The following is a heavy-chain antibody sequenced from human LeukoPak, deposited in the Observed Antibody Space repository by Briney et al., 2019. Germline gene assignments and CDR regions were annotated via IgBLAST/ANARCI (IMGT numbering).Heavy chain of an antibody. CDR2: INQDGSEK. Sequence: GGSLRLSCAVSGLRVGSFWMSWVRQAPGKWLEWVANINQDGSEKYFVDSVRGRFTISRDNSKNSLHLQMNTLRAEDTAVYYCARERDGRFFDYWGQGTLVTVSS. J-gene: IGHJ4*02. CDR1: GLRVGSFW. D-gene: IGHD5-24*01. CDR3: ARERDGRFFDY. V-gene: IGHV3-7*01.